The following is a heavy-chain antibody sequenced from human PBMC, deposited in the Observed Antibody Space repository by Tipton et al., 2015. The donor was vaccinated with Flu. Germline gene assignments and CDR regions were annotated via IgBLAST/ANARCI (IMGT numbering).Heavy chain of an antibody. CDR3: AREGPCSTSCYYYYYGMDV. CDR2: IYTSGST. Sequence: TLSLTCTASGGSISSYYWSWIRQPAGKGLEWIGRIYTSGSTNYNPSLKSRVTMSVDTSKNQFSLKLSSVTAADTAVYYCAREGPCSTSCYYYYYGMDVWGQGTTVTVSS. D-gene: IGHD2-2*01. J-gene: IGHJ6*02. V-gene: IGHV4-4*07. CDR1: GGSISSYY.